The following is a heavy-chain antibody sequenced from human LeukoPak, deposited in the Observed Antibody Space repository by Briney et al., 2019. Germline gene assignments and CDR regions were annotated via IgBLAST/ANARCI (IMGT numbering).Heavy chain of an antibody. J-gene: IGHJ4*02. V-gene: IGHV3-66*01. D-gene: IGHD6-19*01. CDR3: ANVAGYSSGWYQTDY. CDR2: IYSGGST. Sequence: GGSLRLSCAASGFTVSSNYMTWVRQAPGKGLEWVSVIYSGGSTYYADSVKGRFTISRDNSKNTLYLQMNGLRAEDTAVYYCANVAGYSSGWYQTDYWGQGTLVTVSS. CDR1: GFTVSSNY.